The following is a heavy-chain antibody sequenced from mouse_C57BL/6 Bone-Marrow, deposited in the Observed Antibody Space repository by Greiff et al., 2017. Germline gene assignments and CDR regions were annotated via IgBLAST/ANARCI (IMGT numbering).Heavy chain of an antibody. CDR1: GYAFSSYW. CDR3: ARGGYYGSSSNWDEDY. Sequence: QVQLKQSGAELVKPGASVKISCKASGYAFSSYWMNWVKQRPGTGLEWIGQIYPGDGDTNYNGKFKGKATLTADKSSSTAYMQLSSLTSEDSAVYFCARGGYYGSSSNWDEDYWGQGTTLTVSS. CDR2: IYPGDGDT. V-gene: IGHV1-80*01. D-gene: IGHD1-1*01. J-gene: IGHJ2*01.